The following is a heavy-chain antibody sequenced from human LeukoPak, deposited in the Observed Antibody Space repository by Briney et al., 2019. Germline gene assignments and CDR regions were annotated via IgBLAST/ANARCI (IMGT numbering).Heavy chain of an antibody. V-gene: IGHV4-34*01. CDR2: INHSGST. D-gene: IGHD3-10*01. Sequence: SETLSLTCAVYGGSFSGYYWSWIRQPPGKGLEWIGEINHSGSTNYNPSLKSRVTISVDTSKNQFSLKLSSVTAADTAVYYCARAYSYYYGSGRTFDYWGRGTLVTVSS. CDR1: GGSFSGYY. CDR3: ARAYSYYYGSGRTFDY. J-gene: IGHJ4*02.